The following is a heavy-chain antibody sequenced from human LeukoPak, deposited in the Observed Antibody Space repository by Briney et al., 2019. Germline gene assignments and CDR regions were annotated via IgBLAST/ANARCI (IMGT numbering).Heavy chain of an antibody. J-gene: IGHJ4*02. Sequence: ASVKVSCKASGYTFTGYYMHWVRQAPGQGLEWMGWINPNSGGTNYAQKFQGRVTMTRDTSISTAYMELSRLRSDDTAVYYCVRTYGGYGQFDYWGQGTLVTVSS. CDR2: INPNSGGT. CDR1: GYTFTGYY. CDR3: VRTYGGYGQFDY. V-gene: IGHV1-2*02. D-gene: IGHD5-12*01.